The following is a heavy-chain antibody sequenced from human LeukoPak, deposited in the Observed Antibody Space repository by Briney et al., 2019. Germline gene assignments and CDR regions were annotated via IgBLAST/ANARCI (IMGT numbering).Heavy chain of an antibody. CDR3: ARAMVRGVIIPPSY. V-gene: IGHV1-2*04. D-gene: IGHD3-10*01. CDR1: GYTFTGYY. CDR2: INPNSGGT. J-gene: IGHJ4*02. Sequence: ASVKVSCKASGYTFTGYYMHWVRQAPGQGLEWMGWINPNSGGTNYAQKFQGWVTMTRDTSTSTVYMELSSLRSEDTAVYYCARAMVRGVIIPPSYWGQGTLVTVSS.